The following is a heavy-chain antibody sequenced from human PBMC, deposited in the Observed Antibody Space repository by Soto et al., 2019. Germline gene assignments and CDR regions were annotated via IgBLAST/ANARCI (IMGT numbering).Heavy chain of an antibody. CDR2: ISDGGGST. Sequence: EVQLLESGGGLVQPGGSLRLSCAASGFTFSSYGMSWVRQAPGKGLEWVSVISDGGGSTFYADSVKGRFTISRDNSKNTLYRQMIGLRADDTAVYYCAKDRGSSFYHWVDPWGQGSLVTFSS. J-gene: IGHJ5*02. D-gene: IGHD6-13*01. V-gene: IGHV3-23*01. CDR3: AKDRGSSFYHWVDP. CDR1: GFTFSSYG.